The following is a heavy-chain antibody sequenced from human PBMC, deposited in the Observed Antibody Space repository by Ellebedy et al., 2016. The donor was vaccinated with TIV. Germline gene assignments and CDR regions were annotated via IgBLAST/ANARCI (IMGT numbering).Heavy chain of an antibody. J-gene: IGHJ6*02. CDR2: IESGGTT. D-gene: IGHD1-7*01. CDR3: AKDISGGIITGTTLADYYGMDV. V-gene: IGHV3-53*05. Sequence: GESLKISCAASEFTVSSNYMSWVRQAPGKGLEWVSDIESGGTTHYADSVKGRFTISRDNAKNSLYLQMNSLRVEDTALYYCAKDISGGIITGTTLADYYGMDVWGQGTTVTVSS. CDR1: EFTVSSNY.